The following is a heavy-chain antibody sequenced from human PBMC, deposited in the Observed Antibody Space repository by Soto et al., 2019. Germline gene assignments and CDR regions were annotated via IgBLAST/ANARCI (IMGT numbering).Heavy chain of an antibody. J-gene: IGHJ4*02. D-gene: IGHD6-19*01. CDR1: GFTFSSNW. CDR2: IDNDGSSR. Sequence: PGGSLRLSCAASGFTFSSNWMHWVRQGPGKGLVWVSRIDNDGSSRDYADYVQGRFTISRDNAKNTLYLEMSSLRAEDTAVYYCATGSGWYSPDYWGQGTLVTVSS. CDR3: ATGSGWYSPDY. V-gene: IGHV3-74*01.